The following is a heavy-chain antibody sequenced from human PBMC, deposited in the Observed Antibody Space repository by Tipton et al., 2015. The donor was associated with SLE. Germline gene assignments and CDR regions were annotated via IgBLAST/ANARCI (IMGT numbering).Heavy chain of an antibody. Sequence: TLSLTCAVYGGSFSGYYCSWIRQPPGKGLEWIGEINHSGSTNYNPSLKSRVTISVDTSKNQFSLKLSSVTAADTAVYYCASAGVRFLEWLFRRGAFDIWGQGTVVTVSS. V-gene: IGHV4-34*01. D-gene: IGHD3-3*01. CDR1: GGSFSGYY. CDR3: ASAGVRFLEWLFRRGAFDI. CDR2: INHSGST. J-gene: IGHJ3*02.